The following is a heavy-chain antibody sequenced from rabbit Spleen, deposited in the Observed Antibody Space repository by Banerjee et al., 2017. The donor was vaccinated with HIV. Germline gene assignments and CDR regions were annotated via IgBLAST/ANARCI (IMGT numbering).Heavy chain of an antibody. CDR1: GFDFSSYG. D-gene: IGHD8-1*01. CDR2: VDVGSSGFT. J-gene: IGHJ6*01. V-gene: IGHV1S45*01. CDR3: ARDAATSFSSYGMDL. Sequence: QEQLVESGGGLVQPGGSLKLSCKASGFDFSSYGVSWVRQAPGKGLEWIGCVDVGSSGFTYFANWAKGRFTISKTSSTTVTLQMTSLTAADTATYFCARDAATSFSSYGMDLWGQGTLVTVS.